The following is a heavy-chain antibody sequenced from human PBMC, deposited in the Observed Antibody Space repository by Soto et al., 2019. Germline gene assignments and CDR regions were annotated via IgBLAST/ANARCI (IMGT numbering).Heavy chain of an antibody. J-gene: IGHJ5*02. V-gene: IGHV4-31*03. CDR1: GGSISSGGYY. CDR3: ARVFLKTTSNWCDP. Sequence: QVQLQESGPGLVKPSQTLSLTCTVSGGSISSGGYYWSWIRQHPGKGLEWIGYIYYSGSTYYNPSLKSRVTISVDTSKNQFSLKLSSVTAADTAVYYCARVFLKTTSNWCDPWGQGTLVTFSS. CDR2: IYYSGST. D-gene: IGHD4-17*01.